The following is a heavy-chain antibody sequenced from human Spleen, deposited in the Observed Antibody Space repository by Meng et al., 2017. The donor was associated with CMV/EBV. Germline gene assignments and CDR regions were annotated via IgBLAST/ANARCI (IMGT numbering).Heavy chain of an antibody. D-gene: IGHD3-16*01. CDR1: EFTFSSYA. CDR2: ITGSGGST. J-gene: IGHJ4*02. CDR3: ARDGGPGYHDY. V-gene: IGHV3-23*01. Sequence: GESLKISCAASEFTFSSYAMSWVRQAPGKGLEWVSVITGSGGSTYYADSVKGRFTISRDNSKNTLYLQMNSLRAEDTAVYYCARDGGPGYHDYWGQGTLVTVSS.